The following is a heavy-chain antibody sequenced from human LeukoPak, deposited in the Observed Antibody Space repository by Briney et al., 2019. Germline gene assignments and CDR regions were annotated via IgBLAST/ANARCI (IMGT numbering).Heavy chain of an antibody. Sequence: GGSLRLSCAASGFTFSSYGMHWVRQAPGKGLEWVAFIRYDGSNKYYADSVKGRFTISRDNSKNTLCLQMNSLRAEDTAVYYCAKDGGSSHPSTFDYWGQGTLVTVSS. J-gene: IGHJ4*02. CDR1: GFTFSSYG. CDR2: IRYDGSNK. D-gene: IGHD6-13*01. CDR3: AKDGGSSHPSTFDY. V-gene: IGHV3-30*02.